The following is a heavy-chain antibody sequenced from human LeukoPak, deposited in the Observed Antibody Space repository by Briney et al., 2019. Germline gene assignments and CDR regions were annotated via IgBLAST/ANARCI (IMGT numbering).Heavy chain of an antibody. CDR1: GYSFTSYW. D-gene: IGHD2-2*01. CDR2: IYPGDSDT. V-gene: IGHV5-51*01. Sequence: GESLKISCKGSGYSFTSYWIGWVRQMPGKGLEWMGIIYPGDSDTRYSPSFQGQVTISADKSISTAYLQWSSLKAPDTAIYYCARQAVPVAKYFQYWGQGTLVTVSS. J-gene: IGHJ1*01. CDR3: ARQAVPVAKYFQY.